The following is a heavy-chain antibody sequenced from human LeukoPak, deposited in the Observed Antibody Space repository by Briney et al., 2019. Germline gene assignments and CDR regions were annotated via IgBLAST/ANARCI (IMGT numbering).Heavy chain of an antibody. J-gene: IGHJ4*02. CDR1: GFTFSGSG. CDR2: SGDSDGST. Sequence: GGSLRLSCAASGFTFSGSGMSWVRQAPGKGLEWISSSGDSDGSTYYADSLKGRFTISRDNSKNTLYLQMNNLRAEDTAVYYCAKGGCRGACNPLAYWGQGALVTVSP. V-gene: IGHV3-23*01. D-gene: IGHD2-21*02. CDR3: AKGGCRGACNPLAY.